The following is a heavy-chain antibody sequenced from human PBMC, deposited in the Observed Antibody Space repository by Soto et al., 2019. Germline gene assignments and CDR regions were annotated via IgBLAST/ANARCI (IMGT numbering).Heavy chain of an antibody. CDR3: AREQSSNYPAFDD. J-gene: IGHJ3*01. CDR1: GFTADDYA. D-gene: IGHD4-4*01. Sequence: PGGSLRLSCVASGFTADDYAMHWVRQAPGKGLEWVGRTRNKANSYTTEYAASVKDRFTISRDVSKNSLYLQMNSLKTEDTAVDYCAREQSSNYPAFDDWG. V-gene: IGHV3-72*01. CDR2: TRNKANSYTT.